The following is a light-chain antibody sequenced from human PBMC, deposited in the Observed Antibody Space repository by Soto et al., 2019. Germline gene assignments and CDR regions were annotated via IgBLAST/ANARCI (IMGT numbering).Light chain of an antibody. CDR1: SSDVGGYIY. Sequence: QSALTQPASVSGSPGQSITISCTGTSSDVGGYIYVSWYQQHPGKAPKLMVFDVNNRPSGVSNRFSGSKSGNTASLTISGLQSEDEADYYCISYTSDDVRYVFGTGNKVTVL. CDR3: ISYTSDDVRYV. J-gene: IGLJ1*01. CDR2: DVN. V-gene: IGLV2-14*01.